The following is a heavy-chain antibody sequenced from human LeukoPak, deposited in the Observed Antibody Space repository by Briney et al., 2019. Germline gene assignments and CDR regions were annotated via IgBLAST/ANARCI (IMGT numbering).Heavy chain of an antibody. CDR3: ARDPPRDGYNGRAFDI. CDR2: IYYSGST. CDR1: GGSISSSSYY. J-gene: IGHJ3*02. D-gene: IGHD5-24*01. Sequence: SETLSLTCTVSGGSISSSSYYWGWIRQPPGKGLEWIGSIYYSGSTNYNPSLKSRVTMSVDTSKNQFSLKLSSVTAADTAVYYCARDPPRDGYNGRAFDIWGQGTMVTVSS. V-gene: IGHV4-39*07.